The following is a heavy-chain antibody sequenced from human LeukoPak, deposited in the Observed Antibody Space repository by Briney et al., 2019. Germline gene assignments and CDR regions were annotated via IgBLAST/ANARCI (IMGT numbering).Heavy chain of an antibody. D-gene: IGHD6-19*01. CDR3: ARYRGSGWYGSYGY. CDR1: GGSISGYF. Sequence: SETLSLTCTVSGGSISGYFWSWIRQPPGQGLEWIAYIYYSGSTNYNPSLKSRVTISVDTSKNQISLKLSSVTAADTAVYYCARYRGSGWYGSYGYWGQGTLVTVSS. V-gene: IGHV4-59*01. CDR2: IYYSGST. J-gene: IGHJ4*02.